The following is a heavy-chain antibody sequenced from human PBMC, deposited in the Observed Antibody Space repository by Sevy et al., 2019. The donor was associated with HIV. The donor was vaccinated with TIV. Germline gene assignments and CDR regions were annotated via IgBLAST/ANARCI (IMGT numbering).Heavy chain of an antibody. D-gene: IGHD5-18*01. J-gene: IGHJ4*02. Sequence: GGSLRLSCTASRFTFTNNPMSWVRQAPGKGLEWVSAISVGGGSIYYAHSVKGRFTISRDTSNNKVYLQMDSLRAEDTAVYYCAAEYSYGYEYWGQGTLVTVSS. CDR1: RFTFTNNP. V-gene: IGHV3-23*01. CDR2: ISVGGGSI. CDR3: AAEYSYGYEY.